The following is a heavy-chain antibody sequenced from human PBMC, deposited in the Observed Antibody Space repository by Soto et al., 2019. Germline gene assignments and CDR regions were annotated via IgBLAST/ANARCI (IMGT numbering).Heavy chain of an antibody. CDR1: GGSISSYY. D-gene: IGHD4-17*01. Sequence: SETLSLTCTVSGGSISSYYWSWIRQPPGKGLEWIGYIYYSGSTNYNPSLKSRVTISLDTSKNQFSLKLSSVTAADTAVYYCASGYGEYYYYGMDVWGQGTTVTVSS. V-gene: IGHV4-59*01. J-gene: IGHJ6*02. CDR3: ASGYGEYYYYGMDV. CDR2: IYYSGST.